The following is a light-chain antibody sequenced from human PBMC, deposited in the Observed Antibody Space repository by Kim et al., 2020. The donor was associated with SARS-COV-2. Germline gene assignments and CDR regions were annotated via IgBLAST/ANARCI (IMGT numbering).Light chain of an antibody. V-gene: IGLV3-1*01. CDR3: QAWDSSTGV. CDR1: KLGDKY. J-gene: IGLJ3*02. CDR2: QDS. Sequence: SVSPGQTASITRSGDKLGDKYACWYQQKPGQSPVLVIYQDSKRPSGIPERFSGSNSGNTATLTISGTQAMDEADYYCQAWDSSTGVFGGGTQLTV.